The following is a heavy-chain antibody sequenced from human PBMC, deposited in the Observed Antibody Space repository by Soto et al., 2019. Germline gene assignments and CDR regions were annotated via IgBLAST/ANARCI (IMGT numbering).Heavy chain of an antibody. CDR1: GFTFSSYS. Sequence: GGSLRLSCAASGFTFSSYSMNWVRQAPGKGLEWVSSISSSSSYIYYADSVKGRFTISRDNAKNSLYLQMNSLRAEDTAVYYCAAGGSSSWYFIDYWGQGTLVTVSS. V-gene: IGHV3-21*01. J-gene: IGHJ4*02. D-gene: IGHD6-13*01. CDR2: ISSSSSYI. CDR3: AAGGSSSWYFIDY.